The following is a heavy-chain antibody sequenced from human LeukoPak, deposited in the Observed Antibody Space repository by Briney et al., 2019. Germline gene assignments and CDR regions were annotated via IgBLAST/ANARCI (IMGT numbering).Heavy chain of an antibody. J-gene: IGHJ5*02. D-gene: IGHD6-19*01. V-gene: IGHV1-24*01. CDR3: ATVCGRGWCHNWFGP. Sequence: PEASVKVSCKVSGYTLTELSMHWVRQAPGKGLEWMGGFHPEDGETIYAQKFQGRVTMTEDTSTDTAYMELSSLRSEDTAVYYCATVCGRGWCHNWFGPWGQGTLLTVSS. CDR2: FHPEDGET. CDR1: GYTLTELS.